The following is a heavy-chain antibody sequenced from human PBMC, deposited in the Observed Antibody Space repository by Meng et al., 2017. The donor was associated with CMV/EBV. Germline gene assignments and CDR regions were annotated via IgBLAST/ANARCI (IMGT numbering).Heavy chain of an antibody. V-gene: IGHV3-15*01. J-gene: IGHJ4*02. CDR2: IKSKIDGGTT. CDR1: GFTFSNAW. Sequence: GGSLRLSCAASGFTFSNAWMSWVRQAPGKGLEWVGRIKSKIDGGTTDYAAPVKGRFTISRDDSKNTLYLQMNSLKTEDTAVYYCTTDAAESFDYWGQGTLVTVSS. CDR3: TTDAAESFDY. D-gene: IGHD6-25*01.